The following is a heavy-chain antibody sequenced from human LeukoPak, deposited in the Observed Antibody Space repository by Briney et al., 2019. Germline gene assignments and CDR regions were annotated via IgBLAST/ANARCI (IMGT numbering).Heavy chain of an antibody. J-gene: IGHJ4*02. Sequence: SETLSLTCTVSGYSISSGYYWGWIRQPPGKGLEWIGSIYHSGSTYYNPSLKSRVTISVDTSKNQFSLKLSSVTAADTAVYYCARARIVVVAYYYYFDYWGQGTLVTVSS. CDR2: IYHSGST. V-gene: IGHV4-38-2*02. CDR1: GYSISSGYY. CDR3: ARARIVVVAYYYYFDY. D-gene: IGHD2-15*01.